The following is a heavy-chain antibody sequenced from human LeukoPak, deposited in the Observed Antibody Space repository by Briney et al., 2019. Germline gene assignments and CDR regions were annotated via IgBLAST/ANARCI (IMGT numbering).Heavy chain of an antibody. D-gene: IGHD2/OR15-2a*01. Sequence: PSETLSLTCTVSGGSISSSSYYWGWIRQPPGKGLEWIGSIYYSGSTYYNPSLKSRVTISVDTSKNQFSLKLSSVTAADTAVYYCARHFQGIDPWGQGTLVTVSS. CDR2: IYYSGST. CDR1: GGSISSSSYY. V-gene: IGHV4-39*01. J-gene: IGHJ5*02. CDR3: ARHFQGIDP.